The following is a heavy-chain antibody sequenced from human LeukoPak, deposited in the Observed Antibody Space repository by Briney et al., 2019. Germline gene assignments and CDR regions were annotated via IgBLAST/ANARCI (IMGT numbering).Heavy chain of an antibody. CDR2: INHSGST. CDR1: GGSFSGYY. J-gene: IGHJ4*02. Sequence: SETLSLTRAVYGGSFSGYYWSWIRQPPGKGLEWIGEINHSGSTNYNPSLKSRVTISVDTSKNQFSLKLSSVTAADTAVYYCARGHGDYYFDYWGQGTLVTVSS. D-gene: IGHD4-17*01. CDR3: ARGHGDYYFDY. V-gene: IGHV4-34*01.